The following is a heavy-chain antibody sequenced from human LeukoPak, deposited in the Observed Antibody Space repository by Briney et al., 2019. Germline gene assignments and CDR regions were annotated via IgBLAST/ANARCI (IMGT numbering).Heavy chain of an antibody. V-gene: IGHV4-61*01. CDR2: IYYSGST. D-gene: IGHD6-19*01. CDR1: GGSVSSGSYY. CDR3: ARTVAPPYYFDY. Sequence: PSETLSLTCTVSGGSVSSGSYYWSWIRQPPGKGLEWIGYIYYSGSTNYNPSLKSRVTISVDTSKNQSSLKLSSVTAADTAVYYCARTVAPPYYFDYWGQGTLVTVSS. J-gene: IGHJ4*02.